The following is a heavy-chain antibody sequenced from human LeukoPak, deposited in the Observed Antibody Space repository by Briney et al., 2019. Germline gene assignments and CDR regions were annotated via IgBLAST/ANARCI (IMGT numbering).Heavy chain of an antibody. CDR1: GYTSTSYG. Sequence: ASVKVSCKASGYTSTSYGISWVRQAPGQGLEWMGWISAYNGNTNYAQKLQGRVTMTTDTSTSTAYMELRSLRSDDTAVYYCARDGYCSGGSCSRGDAFDIWGQGTMVTVSS. CDR2: ISAYNGNT. V-gene: IGHV1-18*01. D-gene: IGHD2-15*01. J-gene: IGHJ3*02. CDR3: ARDGYCSGGSCSRGDAFDI.